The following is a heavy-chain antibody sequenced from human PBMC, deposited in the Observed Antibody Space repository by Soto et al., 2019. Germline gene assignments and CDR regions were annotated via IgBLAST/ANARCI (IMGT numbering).Heavy chain of an antibody. CDR3: ARHATDYSNYDAYYYGMDV. V-gene: IGHV5-51*01. CDR2: IYPGDSDT. CDR1: GYSFTSYW. D-gene: IGHD4-4*01. Sequence: GAALKISCKGSGYSFTSYWIGWVRQQPGKGLEWMGIIYPGDSDTRYSPSFQGQVTISADKSISTAYLQWSSLKASDTAMYYCARHATDYSNYDAYYYGMDVWGQGTTVTVSS. J-gene: IGHJ6*02.